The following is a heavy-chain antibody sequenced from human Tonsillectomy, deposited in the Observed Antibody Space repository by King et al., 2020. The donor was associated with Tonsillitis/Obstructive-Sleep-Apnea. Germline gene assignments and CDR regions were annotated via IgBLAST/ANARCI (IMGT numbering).Heavy chain of an antibody. Sequence: QLQESGPGLVKPSETLSLTCTVSGGSISSYYWSWIRQPPGKGLEWIGYIYYSGSTNYNPSLKSRVTISVDTSKNQFSLKLSSVTAADTAVYYCARDNHSRSLIYWGQGTLVTVSS. CDR1: GGSISSYY. J-gene: IGHJ4*02. D-gene: IGHD6-6*01. CDR2: IYYSGST. CDR3: ARDNHSRSLIY. V-gene: IGHV4-59*01.